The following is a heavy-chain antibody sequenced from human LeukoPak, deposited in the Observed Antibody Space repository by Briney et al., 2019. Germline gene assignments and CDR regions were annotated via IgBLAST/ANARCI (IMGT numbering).Heavy chain of an antibody. CDR2: IYYSGST. J-gene: IGHJ3*02. D-gene: IGHD6-19*01. V-gene: IGHV4-39*07. CDR3: ARGGIAVAGGAFDI. Sequence: SETLSLTCTVSGGSISSSSYYWGWIRQPPGKGLEWIGSIYYSGSTYYNPSLKCRVTISVDASKNQFSLKLSSVTAADTAVYYCARGGIAVAGGAFDIWGQGTMVTVSS. CDR1: GGSISSSSYY.